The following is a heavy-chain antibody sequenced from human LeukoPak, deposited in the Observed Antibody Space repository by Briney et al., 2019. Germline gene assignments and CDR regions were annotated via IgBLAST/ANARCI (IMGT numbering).Heavy chain of an antibody. CDR1: GRLFTSYG. Sequence: GASVKVSCKASGRLFTSYGIAWVRQAPGEGLEWVGWISNFDGDTKVAENLQGRVTLTTDSSTSTAYKVLTNLKFDDTAVYYCVRARGCSNCVLTDGFDSWGQGTKVTVSS. V-gene: IGHV1-18*01. J-gene: IGHJ3*01. D-gene: IGHD6-13*01. CDR2: ISNFDGDT. CDR3: VRARGCSNCVLTDGFDS.